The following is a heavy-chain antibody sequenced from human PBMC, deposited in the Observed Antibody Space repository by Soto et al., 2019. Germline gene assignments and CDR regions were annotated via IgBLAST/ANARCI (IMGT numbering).Heavy chain of an antibody. D-gene: IGHD5-18*01. V-gene: IGHV4-31*03. CDR2: ISYSGTT. CDR3: AKSKGYSYNYVDY. CDR1: GGSISSGGYY. J-gene: IGHJ4*02. Sequence: PSETLSLTCTVSGGSISSGGYYWTWIRQHPGKGLEWIGYISYSGTTYYNPSLKSRVTISVDTSKNQFSLKLSSVTAADTALYYRAKSKGYSYNYVDYWGQGTLVTVSS.